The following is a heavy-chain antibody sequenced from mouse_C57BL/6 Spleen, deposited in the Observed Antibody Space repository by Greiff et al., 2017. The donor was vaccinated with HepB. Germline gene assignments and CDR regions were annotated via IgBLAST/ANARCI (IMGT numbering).Heavy chain of an antibody. V-gene: IGHV1-72*01. Sequence: LQQPGAELVKPGASVKLSCKASGYTFTSYWMHWVKQRPGRGLEWIGRIDPKSGGTKYNEKFKSKATLTVDKPSSTAYMQLSSLTSEGSAVYYCAREDYGGGFAYWGQGTLVTVSA. CDR1: GYTFTSYW. J-gene: IGHJ3*01. CDR2: IDPKSGGT. CDR3: AREDYGGGFAY. D-gene: IGHD2-4*01.